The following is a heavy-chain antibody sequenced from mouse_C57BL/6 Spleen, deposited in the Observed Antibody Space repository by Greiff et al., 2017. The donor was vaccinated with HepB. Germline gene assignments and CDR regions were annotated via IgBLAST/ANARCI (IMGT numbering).Heavy chain of an antibody. Sequence: VQLQQSGPGLVQPSQRLSITCTVSGFSLTSYGVHWVRQSPGKGLEWLGVIWRGGSTDYNAAFMSRLSITKDNSKSQVFFKMNSLQADDTAIYYCAKGPSYYGSSYRYFDVWGTGTTVTVSS. J-gene: IGHJ1*03. CDR3: AKGPSYYGSSYRYFDV. V-gene: IGHV2-5*01. D-gene: IGHD1-1*01. CDR1: GFSLTSYG. CDR2: IWRGGST.